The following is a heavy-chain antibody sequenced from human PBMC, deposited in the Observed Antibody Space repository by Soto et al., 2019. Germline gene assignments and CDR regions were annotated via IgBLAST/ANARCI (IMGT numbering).Heavy chain of an antibody. D-gene: IGHD3-3*01. CDR1: GYTFTSYG. J-gene: IGHJ3*02. CDR2: ISAYNGNT. V-gene: IGHV1-18*01. Sequence: ASVKVSCKASGYTFTSYGISWVGQAPGQGLEWMGWISAYNGNTNYAQKLQGRVTMTTDTSTSTAYMELRSLRSDDTAVYYCAIIAPSITIFGVASDAFDIWGQGTMVTVSS. CDR3: AIIAPSITIFGVASDAFDI.